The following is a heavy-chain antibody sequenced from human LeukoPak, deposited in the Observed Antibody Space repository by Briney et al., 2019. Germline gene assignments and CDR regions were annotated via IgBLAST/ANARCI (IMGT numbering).Heavy chain of an antibody. CDR2: IYYSGST. D-gene: IGHD2-15*01. J-gene: IGHJ6*02. Sequence: SETLSLTCTVSGGSISSYYWSWIRQPAGKGLEWIGYIYYSGSTNYNPSLKSRVTISVDTSKNQFSLKLSSVTAADTAVYYCARKMGSSWYSPSMDVWGQGTTVTVSS. CDR3: ARKMGSSWYSPSMDV. CDR1: GGSISSYY. V-gene: IGHV4-59*01.